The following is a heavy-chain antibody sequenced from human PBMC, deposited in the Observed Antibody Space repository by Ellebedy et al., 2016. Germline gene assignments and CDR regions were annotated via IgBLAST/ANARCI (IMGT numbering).Heavy chain of an antibody. V-gene: IGHV4-39*07. Sequence: SETLSLTXTVSGGSISSSSYYWSWIRQPPGKGLEWIGEINHSGSTNYNPSLKSRVTISVDTSKNQFSLKLSSVTAADTAVYYCARGGGYCSSTSCYPFDYWGQGTLVTVSS. J-gene: IGHJ4*02. CDR3: ARGGGYCSSTSCYPFDY. D-gene: IGHD2-2*01. CDR2: INHSGST. CDR1: GGSISSSSYY.